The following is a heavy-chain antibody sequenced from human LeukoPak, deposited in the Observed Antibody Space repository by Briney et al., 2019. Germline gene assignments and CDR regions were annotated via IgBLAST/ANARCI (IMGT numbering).Heavy chain of an antibody. V-gene: IGHV4-31*03. CDR2: IYYSGST. CDR1: GGSISSGGYY. D-gene: IGHD3-10*01. Sequence: PSETLSLTCTVSGGSISSGGYYWSWIRQHPGKGLEWIGYIYYSGSTYYNPSLKSRVTISVDTSKNQFSLKLSSVTAADTAVYYCARRSYYGHRFDPWGQGTLVTVSS. J-gene: IGHJ5*02. CDR3: ARRSYYGHRFDP.